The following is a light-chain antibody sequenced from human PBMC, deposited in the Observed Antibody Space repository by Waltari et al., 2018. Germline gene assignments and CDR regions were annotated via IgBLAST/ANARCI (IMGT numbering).Light chain of an antibody. J-gene: IGKJ1*01. CDR2: ADS. V-gene: IGKV3-15*01. Sequence: EIVMTQSPGTLCLSPGQRATLHCRASQSVNSNLAWYQQKPGQAPRFLMYADSTRARGVPDRFSVSGSGTDFTLTISSLQSEDFAIYYCQQYGEWPRTFGQGTKVEI. CDR3: QQYGEWPRT. CDR1: QSVNSN.